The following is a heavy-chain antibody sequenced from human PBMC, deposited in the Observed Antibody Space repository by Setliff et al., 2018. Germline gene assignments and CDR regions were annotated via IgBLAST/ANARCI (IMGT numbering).Heavy chain of an antibody. Sequence: SETLSLTCAAYGGTFSDYHWTWIRQSPEKGLEWIGEINHRGSTNYNPSLKSRVTISIDTSKDQFSLKLNSVTAADTAVYYCARGRNVAARLFDSWGQGTLVTVSS. D-gene: IGHD6-6*01. CDR3: ARGRNVAARLFDS. J-gene: IGHJ4*02. V-gene: IGHV4-34*01. CDR2: INHRGST. CDR1: GGTFSDYH.